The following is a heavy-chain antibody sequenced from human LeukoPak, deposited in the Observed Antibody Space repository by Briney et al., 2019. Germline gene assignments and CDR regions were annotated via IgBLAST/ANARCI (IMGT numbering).Heavy chain of an antibody. V-gene: IGHV1-2*02. Sequence: ASVNVSFKASGYTFTGYYMHWVRQAPGQGLEWMGWINPNSGGTNYAQKFQGRVTMTRDTSISTAYMELSRLRSDDTAVYYCARDKPYYYDSSGYYSYWGQGTLVTVSS. CDR2: INPNSGGT. D-gene: IGHD3-22*01. CDR1: GYTFTGYY. CDR3: ARDKPYYYDSSGYYSY. J-gene: IGHJ4*02.